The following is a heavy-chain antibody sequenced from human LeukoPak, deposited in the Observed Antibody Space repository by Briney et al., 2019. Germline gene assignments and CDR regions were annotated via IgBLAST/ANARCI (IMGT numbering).Heavy chain of an antibody. D-gene: IGHD3-10*01. J-gene: IGHJ4*02. CDR1: GFTFSSYW. Sequence: PGGSLRLSCAASGFTFSSYWMSWVRQAPGKGLEWVANIKQDGSEKYYVDSVKGRFTISRDNAKNSLYLQMNSLRAEDTAVYYCARDYYGSASYYNRGFDYWGQGTLVTVSS. V-gene: IGHV3-7*03. CDR3: ARDYYGSASYYNRGFDY. CDR2: IKQDGSEK.